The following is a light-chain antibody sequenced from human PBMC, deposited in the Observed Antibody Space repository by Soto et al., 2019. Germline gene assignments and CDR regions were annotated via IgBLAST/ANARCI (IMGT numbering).Light chain of an antibody. CDR1: QSISSY. Sequence: DIQMTQSPSSLSASVGDRVTIICRASQSISSYLNWYQQKPGKAPKLLIYAASSLQSGVPSRFSGSGSGTDFTLTISSLQPEDFATYYCQQSYSTPVTFGQGTKVEIK. CDR3: QQSYSTPVT. J-gene: IGKJ1*01. V-gene: IGKV1-39*01. CDR2: AAS.